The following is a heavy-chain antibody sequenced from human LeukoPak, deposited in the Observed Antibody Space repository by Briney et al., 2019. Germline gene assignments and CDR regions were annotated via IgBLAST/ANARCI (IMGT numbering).Heavy chain of an antibody. Sequence: SETLSLTCAVSGGSISSGGYSWSWIRQPPGKGLEWIGYIYYSGSTYYNPSLKSRVTVSVDTSKNQFSLKLSSVTAADTAVYYCARTRGYYDSSGYSFLYYFDYWGQGTLVTVSS. J-gene: IGHJ4*02. CDR1: GGSISSGGYS. CDR3: ARTRGYYDSSGYSFLYYFDY. CDR2: IYYSGST. V-gene: IGHV4-30-4*07. D-gene: IGHD3-22*01.